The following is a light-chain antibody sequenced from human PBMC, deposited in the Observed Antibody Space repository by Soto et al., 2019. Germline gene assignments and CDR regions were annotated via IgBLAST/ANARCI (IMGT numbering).Light chain of an antibody. Sequence: QSVLTQPASVSGSPGQSITISCTGTSSDIGGYNYVSWYQLHPGKVPKLIIYDIINRPSGVSNRFSGSKSGNTASLTISGLQAEDEADYYCSSYTSTSALGVVFGGGTQLTVL. CDR3: SSYTSTSALGVV. V-gene: IGLV2-14*01. J-gene: IGLJ2*01. CDR1: SSDIGGYNY. CDR2: DII.